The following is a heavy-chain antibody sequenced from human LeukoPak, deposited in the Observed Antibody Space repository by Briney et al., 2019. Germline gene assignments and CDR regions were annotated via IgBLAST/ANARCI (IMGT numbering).Heavy chain of an antibody. V-gene: IGHV4-34*01. D-gene: IGHD1-14*01. CDR2: INHSGST. Sequence: SETLSLTCAVYGGSFSGYYWSWIRQPPGKGLEWIGEINHSGSTNYSPSLKSRLTISVDTSKNQFSLKLSSVTAADTALYYCARGGGITKYPVDYWSQGILVTVPS. CDR1: GGSFSGYY. J-gene: IGHJ4*02. CDR3: ARGGGITKYPVDY.